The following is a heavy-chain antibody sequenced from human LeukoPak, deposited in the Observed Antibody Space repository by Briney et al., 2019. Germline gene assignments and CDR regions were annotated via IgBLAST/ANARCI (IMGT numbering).Heavy chain of an antibody. CDR2: INHSGST. Sequence: SETLSLTCAVYGGSFSGYYWSWIRQPPGKGLEWIGEINHSGSTNYNPSLKSRVTISVDTSKNQFSLKLSSVTAADTAVYYCARGLLRTYSSSWRGSQPTDYWGQGTLVTVSS. CDR1: GGSFSGYY. CDR3: ARGLLRTYSSSWRGSQPTDY. J-gene: IGHJ4*02. V-gene: IGHV4-34*01. D-gene: IGHD6-13*01.